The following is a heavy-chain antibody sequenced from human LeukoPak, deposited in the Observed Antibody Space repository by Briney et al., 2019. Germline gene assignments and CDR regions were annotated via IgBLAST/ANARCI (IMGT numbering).Heavy chain of an antibody. V-gene: IGHV1-18*01. CDR2: ISAYNGNT. J-gene: IGHJ4*02. CDR3: ARSSGFSSGFDY. D-gene: IGHD6-19*01. Sequence: ASVKVSCKASGYTFTSYGFSWVRQAPGQGLEWMGWISAYNGNTKYAQKFQGRVTMTTDTSTSTAYMELGSLRSDDTAVYYCARSSGFSSGFDYWGQGTLVTVSS. CDR1: GYTFTSYG.